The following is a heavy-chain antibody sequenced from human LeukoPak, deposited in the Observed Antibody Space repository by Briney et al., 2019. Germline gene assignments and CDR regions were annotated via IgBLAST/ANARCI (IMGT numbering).Heavy chain of an antibody. Sequence: PGGSLRLSCAASGFTFSGSTMHWVRQAPGKGLEWVGRIRSKANNYATAYATSVKGRFTLSRDDSKNTAYLQMNSLKTEDTAVYYCIRGAASGSYYGFDVWGQGATVTVSS. CDR1: GFTFSGST. CDR3: IRGAASGSYYGFDV. J-gene: IGHJ6*02. V-gene: IGHV3-73*01. D-gene: IGHD1-26*01. CDR2: IRSKANNYAT.